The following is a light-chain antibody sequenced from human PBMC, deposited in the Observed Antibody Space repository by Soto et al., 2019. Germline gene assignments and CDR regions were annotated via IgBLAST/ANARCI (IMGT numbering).Light chain of an antibody. CDR1: QSVRSNY. V-gene: IGKV3-20*01. Sequence: IGLTQSPGTLPLSPGERATLSCRASQSVRSNYLAWYQQKPGQAPRLLFYNSSTRATGIPDRFSGSGSGTDFTLTISRLEPADFALYYCQPYRDLPQTFGQGTQVEI. J-gene: IGKJ1*01. CDR3: QPYRDLPQT. CDR2: NSS.